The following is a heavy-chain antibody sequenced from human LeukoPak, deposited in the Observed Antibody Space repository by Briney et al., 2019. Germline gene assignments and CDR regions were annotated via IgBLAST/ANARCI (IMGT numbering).Heavy chain of an antibody. CDR2: IYYSGST. V-gene: IGHV4-59*01. D-gene: IGHD3-3*02. J-gene: IGHJ4*02. CDR3: ARGLTYHHLDY. Sequence: SETLSLTCTVSGRSMSSYYRSWLRQPPGKGLEWIGYIYYSGSTNYNPSLKSRVTISVDTSKNQLSLKLNSVTTADTAVYYCARGLTYHHLDYWGQGTLVTVSS. CDR1: GRSMSSYY.